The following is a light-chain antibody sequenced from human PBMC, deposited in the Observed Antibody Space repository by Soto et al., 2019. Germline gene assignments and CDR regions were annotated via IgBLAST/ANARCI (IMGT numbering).Light chain of an antibody. CDR3: QQYGSPGT. CDR2: GAS. V-gene: IGKV3-20*01. CDR1: QSVSNNY. Sequence: ISLTQSTGTLSLSPGERATLSCRASQSVSNNYLAWYQQEPGQAPRLLIYGASNRATGIPDRFSGSGSGTDFTLTISILEDEDFALYYCQQYGSPGTFGQGTKVDIK. J-gene: IGKJ1*01.